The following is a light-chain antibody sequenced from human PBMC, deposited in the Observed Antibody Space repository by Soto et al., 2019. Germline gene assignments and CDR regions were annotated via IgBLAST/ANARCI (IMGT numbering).Light chain of an antibody. V-gene: IGLV2-8*01. Sequence: QSALTQPPSASGSPGQSVTISCTETSSDVGGYNYVSWYQQHPGKAPKLMIYDVTKRPSGVPYRFSGSKSGNTASLTVSGLQPEDEADYYCSSYTGNNNVVFGGGTKLTV. CDR3: SSYTGNNNVV. CDR2: DVT. J-gene: IGLJ3*02. CDR1: SSDVGGYNY.